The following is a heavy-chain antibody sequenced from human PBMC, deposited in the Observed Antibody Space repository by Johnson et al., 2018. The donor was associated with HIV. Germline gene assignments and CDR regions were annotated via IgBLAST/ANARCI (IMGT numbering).Heavy chain of an antibody. D-gene: IGHD3-22*01. CDR2: ISWNSGSI. V-gene: IGHV3-9*01. J-gene: IGHJ3*02. CDR3: AKDPNPYYDSSGYYESGAFDI. CDR1: GFTFDDYA. Sequence: VESGGGLVQPGRSLRLSCAASGFTFDDYAMHWVRQAPGKGLEWVSGISWNSGSIGYVDSVKGRFTISRDNAKNSLYLQMNSLRAEDTAVYYCAKDPNPYYDSSGYYESGAFDIWGQGTMVTVSS.